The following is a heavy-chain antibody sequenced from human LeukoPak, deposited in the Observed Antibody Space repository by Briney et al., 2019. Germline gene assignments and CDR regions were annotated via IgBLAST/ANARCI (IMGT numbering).Heavy chain of an antibody. V-gene: IGHV3-30-3*01. CDR1: GFTFSSYA. D-gene: IGHD6-13*01. J-gene: IGHJ4*02. CDR3: ARVLGDIAAAGFDY. Sequence: PGGSLRLSCAASGFTFSSYAMHWVRQAPGKGLEWVAVISYDGSSKYYADSVKGRFTISRDNSKNTLYLQMNSLRAEDTAVYYCARVLGDIAAAGFDYWGQGTLVTVSS. CDR2: ISYDGSSK.